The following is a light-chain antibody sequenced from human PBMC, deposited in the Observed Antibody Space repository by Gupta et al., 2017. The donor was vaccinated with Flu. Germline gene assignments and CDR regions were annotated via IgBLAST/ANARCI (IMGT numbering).Light chain of an antibody. Sequence: PSSVSASLGDRVTIPCRASQGISNWLAWYQQKPGKAPKVLIHTASVLQSGVPSRFSGSASGTDFTLTISSLQPEDFATYYCQQSNSFPGTFGQGTKVEIK. CDR1: QGISNW. V-gene: IGKV1-12*01. CDR3: QQSNSFPGT. CDR2: TAS. J-gene: IGKJ1*01.